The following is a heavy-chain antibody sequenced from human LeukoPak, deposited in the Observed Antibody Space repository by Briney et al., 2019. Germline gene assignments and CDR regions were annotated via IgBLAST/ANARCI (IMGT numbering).Heavy chain of an antibody. J-gene: IGHJ5*02. CDR2: IYYSGST. CDR3: ARSYRGQQLVPGWFDP. CDR1: GGSISSSSYY. D-gene: IGHD6-13*01. Sequence: SETLSLTCTVSGGSISSSSYYWGWIRQPPGKGLEWIGSIYYSGSTYYNPSLKSRVTISVDTSKNQFSLKLSSVTAADTAVYHCARSYRGQQLVPGWFDPWGQGTLVTVSS. V-gene: IGHV4-39*07.